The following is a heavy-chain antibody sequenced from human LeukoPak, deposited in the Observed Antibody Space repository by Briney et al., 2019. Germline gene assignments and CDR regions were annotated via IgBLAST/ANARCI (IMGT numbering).Heavy chain of an antibody. CDR3: ARDWGYCSGGNCYSVFDY. D-gene: IGHD2-15*01. J-gene: IGHJ4*02. CDR2: IKQDGSEK. Sequence: PGGSLRLSCAASGLTFSSYWMNWDRQAPGKGLEWVANIKQDGSEKYYVDSVKGRFTISRDNAKNSLYLQMNSLRAEDTAVYYCARDWGYCSGGNCYSVFDYWGQGTLVTVSS. V-gene: IGHV3-7*01. CDR1: GLTFSSYW.